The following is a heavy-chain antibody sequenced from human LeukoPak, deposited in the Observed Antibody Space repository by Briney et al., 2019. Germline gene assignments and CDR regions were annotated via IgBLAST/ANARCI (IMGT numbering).Heavy chain of an antibody. J-gene: IGHJ4*02. Sequence: ASVKVSRRVSGYTLTELSMHWVRQAPGKGLEWMGGFDPEDGETIYAQKFQGRVTMTEDTSTDTAYMELSSLRSEDTAVYYCATVLGIAAAGPLFDYWGQGTLVTVSS. V-gene: IGHV1-24*01. D-gene: IGHD6-13*01. CDR2: FDPEDGET. CDR1: GYTLTELS. CDR3: ATVLGIAAAGPLFDY.